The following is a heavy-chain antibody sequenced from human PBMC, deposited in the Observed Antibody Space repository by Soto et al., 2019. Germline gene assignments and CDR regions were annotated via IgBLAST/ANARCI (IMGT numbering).Heavy chain of an antibody. D-gene: IGHD3-10*01. V-gene: IGHV4-31*11. J-gene: IGHJ4*02. CDR3: ARRGAGSGSFDY. Sequence: QVQLQESGPGLVKPSQTLSLTCAVSGASISSGDYYWSWIRQHPGKGLEWIGYIYYNGRAYYNPSLNSRXXMSSXTSXXXXXXKLXSVTAADTAVYYCARRGAGSGSFDYWGQGALVTVSS. CDR1: GASISSGDYY. CDR2: IYYNGRA.